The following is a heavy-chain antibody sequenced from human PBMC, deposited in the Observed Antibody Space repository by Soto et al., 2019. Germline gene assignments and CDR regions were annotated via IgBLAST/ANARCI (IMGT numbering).Heavy chain of an antibody. CDR1: GGTFSSYA. CDR2: IIPIFGTA. J-gene: IGHJ5*02. Sequence: QVQLVQSGAEVKKPGSSVKVSCKASGGTFSSYAISWVRQAPRQGLEWMGGIIPIFGTANYAQKFQGRVTITADESTSTAYMELSSLRSEDTAVYYCARLLRANEVNWFDPWGQGTLVTVSS. CDR3: ARLLRANEVNWFDP. V-gene: IGHV1-69*01. D-gene: IGHD1-1*01.